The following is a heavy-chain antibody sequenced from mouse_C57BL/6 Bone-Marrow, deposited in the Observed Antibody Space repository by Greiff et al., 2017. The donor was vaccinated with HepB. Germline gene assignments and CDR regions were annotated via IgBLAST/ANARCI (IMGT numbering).Heavy chain of an antibody. CDR3: ARHEPPYYSNYVAWFAY. CDR2: FYPGSGSI. D-gene: IGHD2-5*01. V-gene: IGHV1-62-2*01. Sequence: QVQLKQSGAELVKPGASVKLSCKASGYTFTEYTIHWVKQRSGQGLEWIGWFYPGSGSIKYNEKFKDKATLTADKSSSTVYMELSRLTSEDSAVYFCARHEPPYYSNYVAWFAYWGQGTLVTVSA. CDR1: GYTFTEYT. J-gene: IGHJ3*01.